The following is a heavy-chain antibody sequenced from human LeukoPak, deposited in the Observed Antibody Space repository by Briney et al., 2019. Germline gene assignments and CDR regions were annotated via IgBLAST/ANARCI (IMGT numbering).Heavy chain of an antibody. CDR1: GYSFNSVYY. Sequence: PSETLSLTCAVSGYSFNSVYYWAWIRQPPGKGLEWIGSIYNSGSISYNPSLKSRVTLSLDTSKNQFSLRLTSVTAADTAVYYCARNISGLGLYSHHAYDPAGAFDIWGQGTLVTVSS. CDR2: IYNSGSI. V-gene: IGHV4-38-2*01. D-gene: IGHD1-14*01. J-gene: IGHJ3*02. CDR3: ARNISGLGLYSHHAYDPAGAFDI.